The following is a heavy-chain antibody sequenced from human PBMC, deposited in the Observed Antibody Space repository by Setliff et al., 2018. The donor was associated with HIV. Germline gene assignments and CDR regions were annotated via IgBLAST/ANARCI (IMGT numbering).Heavy chain of an antibody. J-gene: IGHJ4*02. CDR1: GASISSNSYY. D-gene: IGHD3-22*01. Sequence: SETLSLTCSVSGASISSNSYYWGWIRQPPGKGLEWVGSIYYNGNTFYNQSLQSRVTISLDTSKNQFSLKLSSVTAADPAVYYCARAADYYDSSGYWAPPRYFDYWGQGTLVAVSS. CDR3: ARAADYYDSSGYWAPPRYFDY. V-gene: IGHV4-39*07. CDR2: IYYNGNT.